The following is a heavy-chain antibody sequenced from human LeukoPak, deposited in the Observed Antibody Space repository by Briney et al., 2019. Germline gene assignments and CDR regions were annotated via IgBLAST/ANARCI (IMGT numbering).Heavy chain of an antibody. CDR2: ISSSSSYI. Sequence: GGSLRLSCAASGFTFSSYSMNWVRQAPGKGLEWVSSISSSSSYIYYADSVKGRFTISRDNAKNSLYLQMNSLRAEDTAVYYCARQVEPDAFDIWGQGTMVTVSS. D-gene: IGHD1-1*01. V-gene: IGHV3-21*01. CDR3: ARQVEPDAFDI. J-gene: IGHJ3*02. CDR1: GFTFSSYS.